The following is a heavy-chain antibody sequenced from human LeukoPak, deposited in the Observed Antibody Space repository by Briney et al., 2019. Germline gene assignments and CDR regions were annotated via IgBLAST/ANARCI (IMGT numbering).Heavy chain of an antibody. D-gene: IGHD5-12*01. J-gene: IGHJ6*03. CDR1: GYTFTSYD. CDR3: ARGHLCDIVRYYYYMDV. V-gene: IGHV1-8*03. Sequence: ASVKVSCKASGYTFTSYDINWVRQATGQGLEWMGWMNPNSGNTGYAQKFQGRVTITRNTSISTAYMELSSLRSEDTAVYYCARGHLCDIVRYYYYMDVWGKGTTVTVSS. CDR2: MNPNSGNT.